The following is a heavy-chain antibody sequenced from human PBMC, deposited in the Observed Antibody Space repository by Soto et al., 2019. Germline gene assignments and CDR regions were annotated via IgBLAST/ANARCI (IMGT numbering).Heavy chain of an antibody. D-gene: IGHD3-10*01. J-gene: IGHJ4*02. Sequence: QVHLQQWGAGLLKPSETLSLTCAVNGGAFNGYYWTWIRQPPGKGLEWIGEINHSGSVDYNPSLNSRVTFSSDTSKKQVSQTLTSVTAADTAVYYCARAGASLVRGSIGGFDYWGQGTLVTVSS. CDR2: INHSGSV. CDR1: GGAFNGYY. CDR3: ARAGASLVRGSIGGFDY. V-gene: IGHV4-34*01.